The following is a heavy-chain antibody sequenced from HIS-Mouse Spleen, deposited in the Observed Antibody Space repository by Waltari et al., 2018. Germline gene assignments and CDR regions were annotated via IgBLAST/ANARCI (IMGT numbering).Heavy chain of an antibody. D-gene: IGHD6-6*01. CDR2: IYYSGST. CDR3: ARRREEQLVFDY. CDR1: GGSISSYY. J-gene: IGHJ4*02. V-gene: IGHV4-59*08. Sequence: QVQLQESGPGLVKPSETLSLTCTVSGGSISSYYWSWIRQPPGKGLEWIGYIYYSGSTNYNPPLKSRVTISVDTSKTQFSLKLSSVTAADTAVYYCARRREEQLVFDYWGQGTLVTVSS.